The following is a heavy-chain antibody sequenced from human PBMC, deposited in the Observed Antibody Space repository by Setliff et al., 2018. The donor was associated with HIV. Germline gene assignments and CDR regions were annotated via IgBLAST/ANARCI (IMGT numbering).Heavy chain of an antibody. D-gene: IGHD3-22*01. V-gene: IGHV1-46*01. Sequence: ASVKVSCKASEYTFTNYYIHWVRQGPGQGLEWVGIMNPSGGSTTYAQKFQDRVTMTRDTSTSTGYMELRSLRSEDTAVYYCARGSDASGYYPIYYYGMDVWGQGTTVTVSS. CDR1: EYTFTNYY. CDR3: ARGSDASGYYPIYYYGMDV. J-gene: IGHJ6*02. CDR2: MNPSGGST.